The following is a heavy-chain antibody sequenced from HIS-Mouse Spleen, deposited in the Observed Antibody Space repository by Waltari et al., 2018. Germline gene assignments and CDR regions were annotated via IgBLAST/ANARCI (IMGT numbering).Heavy chain of an antibody. CDR2: MWYEGRNN. CDR1: GFTFSSYG. V-gene: IGHV3-33*01. CDR3: ARYSSSSGVDY. D-gene: IGHD6-6*01. J-gene: IGHJ4*02. Sequence: QVQLVESGGGVVQPGRSLRLSCAASGFTFSSYGMHWVRQAPGKGVEWVSVMWYEGRNNNYAESVKGRVTISRDNSKNTLYLQMNSLRAEDTAVYYCARYSSSSGVDYWGQGTLVTVSS.